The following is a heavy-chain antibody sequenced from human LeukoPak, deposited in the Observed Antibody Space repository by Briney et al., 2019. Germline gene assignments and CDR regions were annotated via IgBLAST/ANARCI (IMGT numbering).Heavy chain of an antibody. D-gene: IGHD3-10*01. J-gene: IGHJ3*02. CDR1: GFIFSSYS. V-gene: IGHV3-7*01. Sequence: PGGSLRLSCAASGFIFSSYSMNWVRQAPGKGLEWVANIKQDGSEKYYVDSVKGRFTISRDNAKNSLYLQMNSLRAEDTAVYYCAREAITMVRGVISDAFDIWGQGTMVTVSS. CDR3: AREAITMVRGVISDAFDI. CDR2: IKQDGSEK.